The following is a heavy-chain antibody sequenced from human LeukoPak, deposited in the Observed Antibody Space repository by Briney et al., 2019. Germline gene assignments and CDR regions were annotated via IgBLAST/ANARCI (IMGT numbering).Heavy chain of an antibody. V-gene: IGHV3-66*01. CDR3: ARDPPAVRTNTYA. CDR1: GFTISNNY. CDR2: IYSGGDT. D-gene: IGHD1-7*01. J-gene: IGHJ5*02. Sequence: GGSLRLSCAASGFTISNNYMNLVRQAPGKGLEWVSLIYSGGDTYYADSVKGRFTISRDHSKNTLYLQMNSLRGEDTAVYYCARDPPAVRTNTYAWGQGTLVTVSS.